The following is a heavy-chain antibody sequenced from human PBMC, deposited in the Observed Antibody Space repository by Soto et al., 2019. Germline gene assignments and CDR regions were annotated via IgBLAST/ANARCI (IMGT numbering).Heavy chain of an antibody. D-gene: IGHD2-2*01. Sequence: QVQLQQWGAGLLKPSETLSLTCAVYGGSFSGYYWSWIRQPPGKGLEWIGEINHSGSTNYNPSLKSRVTISVDTSKNQFSLKLSSVTAADTAVYYCARGGASIDIVVVPAAKNAFDIWGQGTMVTVSS. J-gene: IGHJ3*02. CDR2: INHSGST. CDR1: GGSFSGYY. CDR3: ARGGASIDIVVVPAAKNAFDI. V-gene: IGHV4-34*01.